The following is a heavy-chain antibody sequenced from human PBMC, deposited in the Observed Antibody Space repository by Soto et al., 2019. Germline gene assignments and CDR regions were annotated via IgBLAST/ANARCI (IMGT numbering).Heavy chain of an antibody. CDR3: ARGPRRYSYGDRGELKGYYYGMDV. V-gene: IGHV4-34*01. Sequence: QVQLQQWGAGLLKPSETLSLTCAVYGGSFSGYYWSWIRQPPGKGLEWIGEINHSGSTNYNPSLKSRVTLSVDTSKNQFSLKLSSVTAADTAVYYCARGPRRYSYGDRGELKGYYYGMDVWGQGTTVTVSS. CDR2: INHSGST. D-gene: IGHD5-18*01. CDR1: GGSFSGYY. J-gene: IGHJ6*02.